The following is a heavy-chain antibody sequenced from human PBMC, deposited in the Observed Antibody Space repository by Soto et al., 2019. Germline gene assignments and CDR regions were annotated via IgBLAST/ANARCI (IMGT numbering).Heavy chain of an antibody. V-gene: IGHV4-59*12. D-gene: IGHD3-10*01. J-gene: IGHJ6*02. CDR2: IYYSGST. CDR3: ARVSGIYYYGMDV. Sequence: SLTCTVSGGSISSYYWSWIRQPPGKGLECIGYIYYSGSTNYNPSLKSRVTISVDTSKNQFSLKLSSVTAADTAVYYCARVSGIYYYGMDVWGQGTTVTVSS. CDR1: GGSISSYY.